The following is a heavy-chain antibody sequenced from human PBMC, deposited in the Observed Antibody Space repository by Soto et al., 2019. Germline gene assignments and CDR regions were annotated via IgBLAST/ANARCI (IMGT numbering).Heavy chain of an antibody. J-gene: IGHJ6*02. D-gene: IGHD2-21*02. V-gene: IGHV2-5*02. CDR2: VYWDDDK. CDR3: VQTRCGGDCLQSYSSHSYYGLDV. Sequence: QITLKESGPPLVKPTQTLTLTCTFSGLSLSTIGEGVGWIRQPPGKALEWLALVYWDDDKRYSPSLKSRLTITKDTSVNQVVLTMTNMGPVDTATYYCVQTRCGGDCLQSYSSHSYYGLDVWGQRTTVTVSS. CDR1: GLSLSTIGEG.